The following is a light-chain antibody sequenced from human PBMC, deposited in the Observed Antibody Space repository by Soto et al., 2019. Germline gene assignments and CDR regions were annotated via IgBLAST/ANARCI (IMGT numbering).Light chain of an antibody. Sequence: HSVLTQPPSASGSPGQSVTISCTGTSSDVGGYNSVSWFQQHPGKAPKLMIYAVSKRPSGVPDRFSGSKSGNTASLTVSGLKAEDEADYYCSSYAGSNNVIFGGGTKLTLL. CDR2: AVS. CDR3: SSYAGSNNVI. V-gene: IGLV2-8*01. J-gene: IGLJ2*01. CDR1: SSDVGGYNS.